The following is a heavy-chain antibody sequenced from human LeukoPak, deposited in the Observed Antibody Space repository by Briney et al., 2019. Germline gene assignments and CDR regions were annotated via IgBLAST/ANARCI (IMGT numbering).Heavy chain of an antibody. V-gene: IGHV4-59*01. Sequence: SETLSLTCTVSGVSIRTYYWSWLRQPPGKGLEWIGYKSGAGRDLYNPSLKSRVTISVDASENQFSLSLRSVTAADTAVYYCASLLSSSAYWGQGTLVTVSS. CDR1: GVSIRTYY. J-gene: IGHJ4*02. CDR3: ASLLSSSAY. CDR2: KSGAGRD. D-gene: IGHD6-6*01.